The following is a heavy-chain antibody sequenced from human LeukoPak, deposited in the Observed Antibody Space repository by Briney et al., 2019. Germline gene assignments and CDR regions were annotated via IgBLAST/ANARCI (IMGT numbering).Heavy chain of an antibody. V-gene: IGHV1-46*01. Sequence: ASVKVSCKASGYTFTGYYMHWVRQAPGQGLEWMGIINPSGGSTSYAQKFQGRVTMTRDTSTSTVYMELSSLRSEDTAVYYCARKAYSSGWSNNWFDPWGQGTLVTVSS. D-gene: IGHD6-19*01. CDR2: INPSGGST. J-gene: IGHJ5*02. CDR3: ARKAYSSGWSNNWFDP. CDR1: GYTFTGYY.